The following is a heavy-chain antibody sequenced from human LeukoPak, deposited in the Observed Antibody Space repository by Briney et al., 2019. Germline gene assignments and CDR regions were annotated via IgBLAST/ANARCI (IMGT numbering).Heavy chain of an antibody. D-gene: IGHD1-26*01. Sequence: NPSETVSHTCTVSGGSISSSNYYWGWIRQSPGKGLEWIGSISYSGRTHYNPSLKSRVSISVDTSNNHFSLKLASVTAADTSVFYCARLVGVTDYFDCWGQGTLVTVSS. CDR3: ARLVGVTDYFDC. CDR2: ISYSGRT. J-gene: IGHJ4*02. CDR1: GGSISSSNYY. V-gene: IGHV4-39*02.